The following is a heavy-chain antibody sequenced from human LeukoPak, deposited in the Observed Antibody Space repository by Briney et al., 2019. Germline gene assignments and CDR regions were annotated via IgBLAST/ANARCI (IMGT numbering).Heavy chain of an antibody. D-gene: IGHD3-22*01. J-gene: IGHJ6*02. CDR1: GYTFTGYA. CDR2: INTNTGNP. Sequence: ASVKVSCKASGYTFTGYAMNWVRQAPGQGLEWMGWINTNTGNPTYAQGFTGRFVFSLDTSVSTAYLQISSLKAEDTAVYYCARDRFYDSSGYIPSRRYYYGMDVWGQGTTVTVSS. V-gene: IGHV7-4-1*02. CDR3: ARDRFYDSSGYIPSRRYYYGMDV.